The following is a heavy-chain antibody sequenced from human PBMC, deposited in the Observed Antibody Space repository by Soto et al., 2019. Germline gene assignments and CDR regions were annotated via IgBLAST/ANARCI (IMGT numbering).Heavy chain of an antibody. CDR1: GGTFSSYA. V-gene: IGHV1-69*01. Sequence: QVQLVQSGAEVKKPGSSVKVSCKASGGTFSSYAISWVRQAPGQGLEWMGGIIPMFGTANYAQKFQGRVTIPADQPTTTAYMELSSLRSEDTAVYYCASAPIVVVPGALDYSYDMDVWSQGTTVTVSS. D-gene: IGHD2-2*01. J-gene: IGHJ6*02. CDR3: ASAPIVVVPGALDYSYDMDV. CDR2: IIPMFGTA.